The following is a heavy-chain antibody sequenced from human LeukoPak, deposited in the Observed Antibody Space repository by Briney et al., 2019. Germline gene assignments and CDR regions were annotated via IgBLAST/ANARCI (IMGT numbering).Heavy chain of an antibody. Sequence: GGSLRLSCAASGFTFDDYAMHWVRQAPGKGLEWVSGISWNSGSIGYADSVKGRFTISRDNAKNSLYLQMNSLRAEDTALFYCAKERGVGAFDIWGQGTMVTVSS. CDR3: AKERGVGAFDI. V-gene: IGHV3-9*01. CDR1: GFTFDDYA. CDR2: ISWNSGSI. D-gene: IGHD1-26*01. J-gene: IGHJ3*02.